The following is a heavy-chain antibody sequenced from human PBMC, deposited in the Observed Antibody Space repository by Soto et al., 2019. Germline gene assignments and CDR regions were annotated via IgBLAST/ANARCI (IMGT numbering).Heavy chain of an antibody. J-gene: IGHJ4*02. V-gene: IGHV3-30*18. Sequence: QVQLVESGGGVVQPGKSLRLSCAASGFAFSSYGIQWVRQAPSKGLEWVAGISYDGSKKYYADSVKGQFTISRDNSENTLRLQMDGLRADDTAVYYCAKDTYYHDTSGYYVFDHWGQGTLVTVSS. CDR1: GFAFSSYG. CDR3: AKDTYYHDTSGYYVFDH. CDR2: ISYDGSKK. D-gene: IGHD3-22*01.